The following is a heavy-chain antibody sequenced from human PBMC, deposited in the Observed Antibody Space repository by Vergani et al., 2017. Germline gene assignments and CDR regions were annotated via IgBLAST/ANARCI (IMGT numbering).Heavy chain of an antibody. V-gene: IGHV1-18*04. CDR2: ISAYNGNT. Sequence: QVQLVQSGAEVKKPGASVKVSCKASGYTFTSYGISWVRQAPGQGLEGMGWISAYNGNTNYAQKLQGRVTMPTDTSTSTAYMELRNLRSDDTAVYYCAGKNEYGSSKACYYYCIDFWGQGTPVTVSS. D-gene: IGHD6-6*01. CDR3: AGKNEYGSSKACYYYCIDF. J-gene: IGHJ6*02. CDR1: GYTFTSYG.